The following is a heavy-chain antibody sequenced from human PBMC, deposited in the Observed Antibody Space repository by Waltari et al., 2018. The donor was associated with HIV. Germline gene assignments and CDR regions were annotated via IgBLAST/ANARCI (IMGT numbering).Heavy chain of an antibody. V-gene: IGHV1-18*01. CDR3: ARGAAGYYYYVMDV. D-gene: IGHD6-13*01. Sequence: VQLVQSGAEVKKPGASVKVSCTDSGYTFTSYGISWVRQAPGQGLEWMGWISVYNGHTNYAQKLQGRVTMTTDTSTSTAYMELRSLRSDDTAVYYCARGAAGYYYYVMDVWGQGTTVTVSS. J-gene: IGHJ6*02. CDR1: GYTFTSYG. CDR2: ISVYNGHT.